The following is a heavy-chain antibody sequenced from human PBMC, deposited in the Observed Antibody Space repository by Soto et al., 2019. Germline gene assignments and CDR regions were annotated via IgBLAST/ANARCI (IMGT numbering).Heavy chain of an antibody. Sequence: EVQLVESGGGLVQPGGSLKLSCAVSGLTFSGSAMHWVRQASGKGLEWVGHIRRKANNYATAYAASVKGRFTISRDDSKNTAYLQMNSLETEDTAVYYCSANDHDDHTNFDQWGQGTVVTVSS. CDR2: IRRKANNYAT. V-gene: IGHV3-73*01. J-gene: IGHJ4*02. CDR3: SANDHDDHTNFDQ. CDR1: GLTFSGSA. D-gene: IGHD3-16*01.